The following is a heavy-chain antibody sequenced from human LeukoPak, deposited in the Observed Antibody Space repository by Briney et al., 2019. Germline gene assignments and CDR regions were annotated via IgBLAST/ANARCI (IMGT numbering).Heavy chain of an antibody. V-gene: IGHV4-38-2*02. CDR1: GGSISSGYH. J-gene: IGHJ3*02. CDR2: IYHSGST. D-gene: IGHD5-24*01. Sequence: RPSETLSLTCTVSGGSISSGYHWGWIRQPPGKGLEWIGSIYHSGSTYYNPSLKSRVTISVDTSKNQFSLKLSSVTAADTAVYYCARLEMATKGAFDIWGQGTMVTVSS. CDR3: ARLEMATKGAFDI.